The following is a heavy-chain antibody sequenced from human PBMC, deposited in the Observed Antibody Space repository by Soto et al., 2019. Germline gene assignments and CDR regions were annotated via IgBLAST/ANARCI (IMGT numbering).Heavy chain of an antibody. Sequence: QVQLVQSGAEVKKPGASVKDSCKASGYTFTSYGISWVRQAPGQGLEWMGWINVYNGNTNYAQKLQGRVTMTPDTSTSTAYLDLRSLRSDDTAVYFCASDTSRGEYDYWGQGTLVTVSS. CDR3: ASDTSRGEYDY. D-gene: IGHD3-10*01. V-gene: IGHV1-18*01. CDR2: INVYNGNT. J-gene: IGHJ4*02. CDR1: GYTFTSYG.